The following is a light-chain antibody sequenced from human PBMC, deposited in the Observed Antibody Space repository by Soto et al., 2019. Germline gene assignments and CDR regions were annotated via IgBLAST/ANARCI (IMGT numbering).Light chain of an antibody. CDR1: SSDVGGYHY. CDR2: EVS. J-gene: IGLJ1*01. CDR3: SSYTSSSTYV. Sequence: QSVLTQPASVSGSPGQSITISCTGTSSDVGGYHYVSWYQQHPGKAPKLMIFEVSHRPSGVSNRFSGSKSGNTASLTISGLQAEDEADYYCSSYTSSSTYVFGTGTKVTVL. V-gene: IGLV2-14*01.